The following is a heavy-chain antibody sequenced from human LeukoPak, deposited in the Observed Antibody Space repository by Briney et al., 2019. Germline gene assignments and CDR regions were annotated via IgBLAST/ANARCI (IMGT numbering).Heavy chain of an antibody. CDR2: IRYDGSDK. V-gene: IGHV3-30*02. D-gene: IGHD3-22*01. Sequence: GGSLRLSCAASGFTFSSYGMHWVRQGPGKGLEWVAFIRYDGSDKYYADPVEGRFTIPRDNSKNTLYLQMNSLRVEDTALYYCATWERVTPMINYYFDYWGQGTLVTVSS. CDR3: ATWERVTPMINYYFDY. CDR1: GFTFSSYG. J-gene: IGHJ4*02.